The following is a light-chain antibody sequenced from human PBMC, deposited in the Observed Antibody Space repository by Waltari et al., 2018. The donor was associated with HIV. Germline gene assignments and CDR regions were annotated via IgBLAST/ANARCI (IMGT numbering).Light chain of an antibody. CDR1: QDIIIY. CDR2: GAS. J-gene: IGKJ3*01. V-gene: IGKV1-33*01. Sequence: DIQMTPSPSSLSASVGDRVTITCHACQDIIIYLNSYHQKPGHAPKLLSYGASECETGVPSTFSGSESGTDFTFSISSLQPADIATYYCEPYEDVPVTLGPATTVEIK. CDR3: EPYEDVPVT.